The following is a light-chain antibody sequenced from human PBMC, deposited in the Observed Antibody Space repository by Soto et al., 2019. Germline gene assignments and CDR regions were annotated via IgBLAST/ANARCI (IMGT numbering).Light chain of an antibody. CDR3: AALDYSLKGRV. CDR2: KSN. J-gene: IGLJ3*02. V-gene: IGLV1-44*01. CDR1: SSNIGSNT. Sequence: QSVLTQPHSASATPGQRVTISCSGSSSNIGSNTVNWYQQLPGTAPKLLIYKSNQRPSGVPDRFSGSKSGTSASLAISGLQSDDEADYYCAALDYSLKGRVFGGGTKLTVL.